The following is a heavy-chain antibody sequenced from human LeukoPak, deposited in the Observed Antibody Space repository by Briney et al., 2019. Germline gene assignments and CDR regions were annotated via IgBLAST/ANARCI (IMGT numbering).Heavy chain of an antibody. CDR2: IYHSGST. CDR3: AREGIAAAGSRGS. CDR1: GYSISSGYY. D-gene: IGHD6-13*01. Sequence: PSETLSLTCTVSGYSISSGYYWGWIRQPPGKGLEWIGSIYHSGSTYYNPSLKSRVTISVDTSKNQCSLKLSSVTAADTAVYYCAREGIAAAGSRGSWGQGTLVTVSS. J-gene: IGHJ5*02. V-gene: IGHV4-38-2*02.